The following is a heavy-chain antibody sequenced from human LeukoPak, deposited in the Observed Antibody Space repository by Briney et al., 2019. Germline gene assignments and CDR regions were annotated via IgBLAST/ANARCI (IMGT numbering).Heavy chain of an antibody. CDR1: GYAFTGYY. J-gene: IGHJ4*02. CDR3: ARAVDFTRTAAAGGYYFDY. D-gene: IGHD6-13*01. Sequence: ASVKVSCKASGYAFTGYYMHWVRQAPGQGLEWMGWINPNSGGTNYAQKFQGWVTMTRDTSISTAYMELSRLRSDDTAVYYCARAVDFTRTAAAGGYYFDYWGQGTLVTVSS. V-gene: IGHV1-2*04. CDR2: INPNSGGT.